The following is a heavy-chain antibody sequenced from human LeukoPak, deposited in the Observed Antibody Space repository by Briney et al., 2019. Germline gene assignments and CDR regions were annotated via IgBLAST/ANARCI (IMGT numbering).Heavy chain of an antibody. CDR2: FDPEDGET. CDR1: GYTLTELS. CDR3: ATAGSYGPERGNYYYMDV. V-gene: IGHV1-24*01. Sequence: ASVKVSCKVSGYTLTELSMHWVRQAPGKGLEWMGGFDPEDGETIYAQKFQGRVTMTEDTSTDTAYMELSSLRSEDTAVYYCATAGSYGPERGNYYYMDVWGKGTTVTVSS. D-gene: IGHD5-18*01. J-gene: IGHJ6*03.